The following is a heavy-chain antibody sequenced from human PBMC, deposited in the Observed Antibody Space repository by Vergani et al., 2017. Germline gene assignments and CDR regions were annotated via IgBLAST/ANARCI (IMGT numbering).Heavy chain of an antibody. Sequence: EVQLVESGGDLVQPGGSLRLSCAASGFTFSSYEINWVRQAPGKGLEWVSYISSSGTTIYYADSVEGRFTISRDNAKNSLYLQMNSLRAEDTAVYYCARAKGGRYCSSTSCPYYFDYWGQGTLVTVSS. D-gene: IGHD2-2*01. V-gene: IGHV3-48*03. CDR2: ISSSGTTI. J-gene: IGHJ4*02. CDR1: GFTFSSYE. CDR3: ARAKGGRYCSSTSCPYYFDY.